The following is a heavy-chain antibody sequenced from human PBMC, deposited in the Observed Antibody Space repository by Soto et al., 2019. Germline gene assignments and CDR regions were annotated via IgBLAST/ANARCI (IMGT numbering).Heavy chain of an antibody. V-gene: IGHV4-34*01. CDR3: ARESHDILTGPPWVWYFDL. J-gene: IGHJ2*01. CDR1: GGSFSGYY. Sequence: QVQLQQWGAGPLRPLETLSLTCGVSGGSFSGYYWAWIRQSPGKGLEWIGEINDRGSINYSPSLKSGVSISVDTSKNHYSLNLRSVTAADTAVYYCARESHDILTGPPWVWYFDLWGRVTLVTVSS. CDR2: INDRGSI. D-gene: IGHD3-9*01.